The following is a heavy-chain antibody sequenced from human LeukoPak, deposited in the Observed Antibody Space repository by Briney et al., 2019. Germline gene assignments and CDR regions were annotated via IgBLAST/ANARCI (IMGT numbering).Heavy chain of an antibody. Sequence: ASVKVSCKASGYTFTGYYMHWVRQAPGQGLEWMGWINPNSGGTNYAQKLQGRVTMTRDTSISTAYMELGRLRSDETAVYYCARGPMPYSGSPFIDYWGQGTLVTVSS. J-gene: IGHJ4*02. V-gene: IGHV1-2*02. CDR1: GYTFTGYY. CDR2: INPNSGGT. CDR3: ARGPMPYSGSPFIDY. D-gene: IGHD1-26*01.